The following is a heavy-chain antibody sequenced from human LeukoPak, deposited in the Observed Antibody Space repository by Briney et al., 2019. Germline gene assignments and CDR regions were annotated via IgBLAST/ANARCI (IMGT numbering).Heavy chain of an antibody. J-gene: IGHJ4*02. V-gene: IGHV3-30*04. D-gene: IGHD2-2*01. CDR3: AKDLPHMDCSSTSCPSDY. CDR1: RFTFSSYA. CDR2: ISYDGSNK. Sequence: GGSLRLSCAASRFTFSSYAMHWVRQAPGKGLEWVAIISYDGSNKYYADSVKGRFTISRDNSKNTLYLQMNSLRAEDTAVYYCAKDLPHMDCSSTSCPSDYWGQGTLVTVSS.